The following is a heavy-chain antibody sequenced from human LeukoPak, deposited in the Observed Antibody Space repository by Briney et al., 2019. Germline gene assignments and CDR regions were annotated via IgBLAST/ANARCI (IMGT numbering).Heavy chain of an antibody. CDR2: INTHTGNP. CDR1: GYTFTSYG. D-gene: IGHD5-24*01. V-gene: IGHV7-4-1*02. CDR3: AKEIKRFDI. Sequence: ASVTVSCKASGYTFTSYGISWVRQAPGQGLEWMGWINTHTGNPTYAQGFTGRFVFSLDKSVNTTYLQIISLKPEDTAIYYCAKEIKRFDIWGQGTMVTVSS. J-gene: IGHJ3*02.